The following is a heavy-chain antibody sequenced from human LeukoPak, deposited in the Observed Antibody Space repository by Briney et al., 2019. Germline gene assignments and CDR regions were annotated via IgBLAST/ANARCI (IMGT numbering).Heavy chain of an antibody. J-gene: IGHJ5*02. V-gene: IGHV4-59*01. CDR1: GXSISSYY. CDR3: ARVASSGRWFDP. CDR2: IYYSGST. Sequence: PSETLSLTCSVSGXSISSYYGSWIRQPPGKGLEWIGYIYYSGSTNYNPSLKSRVTISVDTSKNQFSLKLSSVTAADTAVYYCARVASSGRWFDPWGQGTLVTVSS. D-gene: IGHD1-26*01.